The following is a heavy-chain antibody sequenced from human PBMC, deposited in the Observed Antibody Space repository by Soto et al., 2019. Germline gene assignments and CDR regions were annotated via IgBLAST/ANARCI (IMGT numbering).Heavy chain of an antibody. CDR3: ARESGGATATLDYYYFYMDV. CDR1: GDTFTDYY. J-gene: IGHJ6*03. V-gene: IGHV1-2*04. D-gene: IGHD5-12*01. CDR2: INPNSGVT. Sequence: QVQLVQSGAEVKKPGASVTVSCRSSGDTFTDYYMHWVRQAPGQGLEWMGWINPNSGVTKYAQKFQGWVTMTRGTSIRTVYMQLSRLRSDDTAVYYCARESGGATATLDYYYFYMDVWGTGTTVTVSS.